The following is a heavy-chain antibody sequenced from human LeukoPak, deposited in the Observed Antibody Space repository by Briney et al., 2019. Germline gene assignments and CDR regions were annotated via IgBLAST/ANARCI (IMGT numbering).Heavy chain of an antibody. CDR2: IYHSGST. CDR3: AKDGGYSYGYDNWYFDL. CDR1: GDSISSSNW. D-gene: IGHD5-18*01. J-gene: IGHJ2*01. V-gene: IGHV4-4*02. Sequence: PSETLSLTCAVSGDSISSSNWWTWVRQPPGKGLEWIGEIYHSGSTNYNPSLKSRVTISVDTSKNQFSLKLSSVTAADTAVYYCAKDGGYSYGYDNWYFDLWGRGTLVTVSS.